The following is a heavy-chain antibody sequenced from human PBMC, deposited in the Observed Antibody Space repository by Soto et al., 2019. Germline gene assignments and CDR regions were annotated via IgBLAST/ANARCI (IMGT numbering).Heavy chain of an antibody. CDR2: TFYRSQWSN. CDR3: ATSRFDI. J-gene: IGHJ4*02. Sequence: SQTLSLTCAISGDSVSSNSAAWNWIRQSPSRGLEWLGRTFYRSQWSNESAVSVKSRRSIIPDTSKNQVSLQLSSVTPEDTAVYSCATSRFDIWGQGTLVTVSS. V-gene: IGHV6-1*01. CDR1: GDSVSSNSAA. D-gene: IGHD3-3*01.